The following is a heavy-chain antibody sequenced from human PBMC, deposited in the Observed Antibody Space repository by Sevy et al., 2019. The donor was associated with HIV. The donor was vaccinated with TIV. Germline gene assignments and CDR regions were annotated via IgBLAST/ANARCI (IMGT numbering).Heavy chain of an antibody. J-gene: IGHJ6*03. D-gene: IGHD2-15*01. CDR3: ARDFIWDCSGGSCYYMDV. CDR1: GFTFSSYA. CDR2: ISYDGSNK. V-gene: IGHV3-30-3*01. Sequence: GGSLRLSCAASGFTFSSYAMHWVRQAPGKGLEWVAVISYDGSNKYYADSVKGRFTISRDNSKNTLYLQMNSLRAEDTAVYYYARDFIWDCSGGSCYYMDVWGKGTTVTVSS.